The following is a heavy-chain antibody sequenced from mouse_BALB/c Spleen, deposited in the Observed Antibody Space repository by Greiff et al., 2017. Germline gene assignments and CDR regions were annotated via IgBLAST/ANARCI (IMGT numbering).Heavy chain of an antibody. CDR2: ISYSGST. CDR3: ARENYYSGDYYAMDY. V-gene: IGHV3-2*02. CDR1: GYSITSDYA. J-gene: IGHJ4*01. Sequence: DVQLQESGPGLVKPSQSLSLTCTVTGYSITSDYAWNWIRQFPGNKLEWMGYISYSGSTSYNPSLKSRISITRDTSKNQFFLQLNSVTTEDTATYYCARENYYSGDYYAMDYWGQGTSVTVSS. D-gene: IGHD2-12*01.